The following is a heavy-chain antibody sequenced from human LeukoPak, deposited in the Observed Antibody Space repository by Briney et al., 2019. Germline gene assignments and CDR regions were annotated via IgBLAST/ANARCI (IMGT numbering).Heavy chain of an antibody. D-gene: IGHD1-1*01. CDR1: GGSISSYY. CDR2: IYYSGST. Sequence: SETLSLTCTVSGGSISSYYWSWIRQPPGKGLNWFGYIYYSGSTNYNPSLKSRVTISVDTSKNQFSLKLSSVTAADTAVYYCARTKHPLSSWIDYWGQGTLVTVSS. V-gene: IGHV4-59*01. CDR3: ARTKHPLSSWIDY. J-gene: IGHJ4*02.